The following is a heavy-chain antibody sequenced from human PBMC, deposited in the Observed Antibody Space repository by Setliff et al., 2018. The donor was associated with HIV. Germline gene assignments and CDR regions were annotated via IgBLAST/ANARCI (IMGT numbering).Heavy chain of an antibody. CDR1: GGSISSHY. J-gene: IGHJ6*02. V-gene: IGHV4-4*07. Sequence: SETLSLTCTVSGGSISSHYWSWIRQPAGKGLEWIGRIYTSGNTNYNPSLQSRCTMSVDPSKNQFSLKLSSVTAADTAVYYCARDSERGLNYHYGMDVWGQGTTVTVSS. CDR3: ARDSERGLNYHYGMDV. CDR2: IYTSGNT. D-gene: IGHD1-26*01.